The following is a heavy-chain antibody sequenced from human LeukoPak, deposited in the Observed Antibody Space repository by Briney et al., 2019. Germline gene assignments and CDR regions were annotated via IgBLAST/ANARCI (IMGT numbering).Heavy chain of an antibody. V-gene: IGHV3-66*01. D-gene: IGHD3-10*01. CDR3: TRDSTRIRPSDF. CDR2: IYSGGTT. Sequence: PGGSLRLSCAASGFSVSSNYMNWVRQAPGKGLEWVSVIYSGGTTFYADSVKGRFIISRDDSNNTLSLQMNSLRVEDTGIYYCTRDSTRIRPSDFWGQGTPVTVSA. CDR1: GFSVSSNY. J-gene: IGHJ4*02.